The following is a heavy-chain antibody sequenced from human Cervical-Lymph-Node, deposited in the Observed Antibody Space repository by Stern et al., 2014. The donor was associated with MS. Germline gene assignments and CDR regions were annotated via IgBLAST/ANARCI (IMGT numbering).Heavy chain of an antibody. CDR1: GGSINSGGNY. CDR3: ARMVEGSYNLFPEFFAL. J-gene: IGHJ4*02. V-gene: IGHV4-31*03. Sequence: VQLEESGPGLVKPSQTLSLTCTVSGGSINSGGNYWSWIRQPPGKGLEWIGYIPYSGTTYYKSSLKSRITMSLDTSKNPFSLKLTAVTAADPALYYCARMVEGSYNLFPEFFALWGKGTLVTV. D-gene: IGHD2-2*02. CDR2: IPYSGTT.